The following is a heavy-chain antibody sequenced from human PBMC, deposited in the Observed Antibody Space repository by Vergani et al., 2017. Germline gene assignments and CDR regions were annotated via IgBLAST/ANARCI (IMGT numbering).Heavy chain of an antibody. CDR2: ISAYNGNT. V-gene: IGHV1-18*01. D-gene: IGHD6-13*01. CDR1: GGTFSSYG. J-gene: IGHJ6*03. CDR3: ARERKYSSSWYDYYYMDV. Sequence: QVQLVQSGAEVKKPGSSVKVSCKASGGTFSSYGISWVRQAPGQGLEWMGWISAYNGNTNYAQKLQGRGTMTTDTATSTAYMDLRSLRSDDTAVYYCARERKYSSSWYDYYYMDVWGKGTTVTVSS.